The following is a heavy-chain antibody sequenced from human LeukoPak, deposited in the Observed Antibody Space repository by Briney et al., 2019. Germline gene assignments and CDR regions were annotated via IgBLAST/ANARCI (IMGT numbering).Heavy chain of an antibody. CDR2: ISSDGSST. Sequence: PGRSLRLSCAASGFTFDDYAMHWVRQAPGKGLEWVSLISSDGSSTNYADSVKGRFTISRDNSKNSLYLQMNSLRTEDTALYYCAKDSKPSYSSSWNYFDSWGQGTLVTVSS. CDR3: AKDSKPSYSSSWNYFDS. V-gene: IGHV3-43D*03. D-gene: IGHD6-13*01. CDR1: GFTFDDYA. J-gene: IGHJ4*02.